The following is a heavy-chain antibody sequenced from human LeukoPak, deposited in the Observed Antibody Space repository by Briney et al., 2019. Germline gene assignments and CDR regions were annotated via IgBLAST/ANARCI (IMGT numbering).Heavy chain of an antibody. D-gene: IGHD6-13*01. CDR2: IVVGSGKT. Sequence: GTSVKVSCKASGFTFTKSTTQWVRQARGQGLEWIGWIVVGSGKTKYAQKFQERVTLSTDKYTGTDYMEVSGRTSEDTAVYYCAAERYDSTCCWFDPWGQGTLVTVSS. V-gene: IGHV1-58*02. CDR3: AAERYDSTCCWFDP. J-gene: IGHJ5*02. CDR1: GFTFTKST.